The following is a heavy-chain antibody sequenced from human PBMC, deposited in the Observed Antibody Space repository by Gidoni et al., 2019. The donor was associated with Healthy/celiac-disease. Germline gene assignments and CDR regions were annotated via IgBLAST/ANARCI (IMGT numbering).Heavy chain of an antibody. CDR2: ISNDGSNK. CDR1: GFTFSSYG. J-gene: IGHJ1*01. Sequence: QVQLVESGGGVVQPGRSLRLSCAASGFTFSSYGMHWVRQAPGKGLEWVAVISNDGSNKYYADSVKGRFTISRDNSKNTLYLQMNSLRAEDTAVYYCAKDRVGGIAAAAEYFQHWGQGTLVTVSS. V-gene: IGHV3-30*18. D-gene: IGHD6-13*01. CDR3: AKDRVGGIAAAAEYFQH.